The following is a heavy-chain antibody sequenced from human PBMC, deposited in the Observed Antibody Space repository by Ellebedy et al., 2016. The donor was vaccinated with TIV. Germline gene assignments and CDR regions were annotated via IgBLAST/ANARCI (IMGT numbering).Heavy chain of an antibody. D-gene: IGHD3-10*01. CDR3: ARRRYGSGRNYGMDV. CDR1: GFTFRSYS. CDR2: ISSSSSYI. Sequence: GGSLRLSCEASGFTFRSYSMNWVRQAQGKGLEWVSSISSSSSYIYYADSVKGRFTISRDNAKNSLYHKMNSLRTEDTDVYDCARRRYGSGRNYGMDVWGQGTTVTVSS. J-gene: IGHJ6*02. V-gene: IGHV3-21*01.